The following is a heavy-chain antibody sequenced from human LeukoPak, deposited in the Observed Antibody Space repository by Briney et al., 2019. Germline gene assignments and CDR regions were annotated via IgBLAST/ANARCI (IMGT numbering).Heavy chain of an antibody. Sequence: GGSLRLSCAASGFTFSSYGMHWVRQAPGKGLEWVAFIRYDGSNKYYADSVKGRFTISRDNSKNTLYLQMNSLRAEDTAVYYCAKDVDSSSAYYFDYWGQGTLVTVSS. CDR2: IRYDGSNK. J-gene: IGHJ4*02. CDR1: GFTFSSYG. D-gene: IGHD6-6*01. CDR3: AKDVDSSSAYYFDY. V-gene: IGHV3-30*02.